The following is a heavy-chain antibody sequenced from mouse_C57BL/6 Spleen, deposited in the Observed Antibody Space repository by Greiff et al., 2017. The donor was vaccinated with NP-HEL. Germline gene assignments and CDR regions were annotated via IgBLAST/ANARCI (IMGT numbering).Heavy chain of an antibody. D-gene: IGHD1-1*01. CDR3: VRHYYYGSSPYAMDY. CDR1: GFSFNTYA. J-gene: IGHJ4*01. CDR2: IRSKSNNYAT. Sequence: EVQLVESGGGLVQPKGSLKLSCAASGFSFNTYAMNWVRQAPGKGLEWVARIRSKSNNYATYYADSVKDRFTISRDVSESMLYLQMNNLKTEDTAMYYCVRHYYYGSSPYAMDYWGQGTSVTVSS. V-gene: IGHV10-1*01.